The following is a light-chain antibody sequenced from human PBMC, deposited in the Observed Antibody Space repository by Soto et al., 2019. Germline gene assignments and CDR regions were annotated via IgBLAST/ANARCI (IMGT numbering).Light chain of an antibody. CDR1: QNIRGNE. V-gene: IGKV3-20*01. CDR2: RGS. Sequence: EVVLTQSPGTLSLSPGERATLSCRASQNIRGNELAWYQQKPGQAPRLLIYRGSSRATGIPDRFTGRGSGTEFTLTISRLEPEDFAVYYCQDYGTSAPWTFGHGTKVEIK. CDR3: QDYGTSAPWT. J-gene: IGKJ1*01.